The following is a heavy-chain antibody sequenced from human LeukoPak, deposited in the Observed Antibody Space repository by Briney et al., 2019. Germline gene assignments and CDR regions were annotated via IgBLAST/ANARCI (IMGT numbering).Heavy chain of an antibody. D-gene: IGHD1-7*01. CDR3: AKGTNWNYDEYAFDI. V-gene: IGHV3-66*01. Sequence: GGSLRLSCAASEFSVGSNYMTWVRQAPGKGLEWVSLIYSGGSTYYADSVKGRFTISRDNSKNTLYLQMNSLRAEDTAVYYCAKGTNWNYDEYAFDIWGQGTMVTVSS. CDR2: IYSGGST. CDR1: EFSVGSNY. J-gene: IGHJ3*02.